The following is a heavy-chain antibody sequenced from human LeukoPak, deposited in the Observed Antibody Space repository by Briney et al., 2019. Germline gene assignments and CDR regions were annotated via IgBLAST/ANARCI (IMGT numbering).Heavy chain of an antibody. CDR3: AELGITMIGGV. V-gene: IGHV3-48*03. Sequence: GGSLRLSCAASGSTFSSYEMNWVRQAPGKGLEWVSYISSSGSTIYYADSVKGRFTISRDNAKNSLCLQMNSLRAEDTAVYYCAELGITMIGGVWGKGTTVTISS. D-gene: IGHD3-10*02. CDR2: ISSSGSTI. CDR1: GSTFSSYE. J-gene: IGHJ6*04.